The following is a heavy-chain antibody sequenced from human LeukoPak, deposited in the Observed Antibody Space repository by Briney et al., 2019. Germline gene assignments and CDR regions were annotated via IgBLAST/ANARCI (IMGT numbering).Heavy chain of an antibody. J-gene: IGHJ3*02. CDR2: ISGRGGST. Sequence: GESLTLSCAASGFTFSSYAMRWVRQAPGKGLEWVSAISGRGGSTYYADSVKGRFTISRDNSKNTLYLQMNSLKAEDTAVYYCAKSWVQYCSSTSCYTKDAFDIWGQGTMVTVSS. D-gene: IGHD2-2*02. CDR3: AKSWVQYCSSTSCYTKDAFDI. V-gene: IGHV3-23*01. CDR1: GFTFSSYA.